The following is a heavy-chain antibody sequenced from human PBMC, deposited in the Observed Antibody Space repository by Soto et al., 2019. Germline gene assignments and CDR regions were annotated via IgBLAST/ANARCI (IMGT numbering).Heavy chain of an antibody. Sequence: QVQLVESGGGVVQPGRSLRLSCAASGFTFSSYGMHWVRQAPGKGLEWVAVIWYDGSNKYYADSVKGRFTISRDNSKNTLYLQMNSLRAEDTAVYYCAREAVVGNSEAYGMDVWGQGTTVTVSS. CDR1: GFTFSSYG. D-gene: IGHD2-2*01. CDR3: AREAVVGNSEAYGMDV. CDR2: IWYDGSNK. J-gene: IGHJ6*02. V-gene: IGHV3-33*01.